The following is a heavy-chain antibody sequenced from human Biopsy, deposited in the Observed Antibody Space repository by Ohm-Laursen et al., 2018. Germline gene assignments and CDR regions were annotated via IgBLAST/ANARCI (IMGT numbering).Heavy chain of an antibody. CDR3: ARGSNEYGGLYFPH. CDR2: ISHTGYT. V-gene: IGHV4-59*11. D-gene: IGHD4-23*01. J-gene: IGHJ1*01. CDR1: GGSFTGHY. Sequence: LSLTCTVSGGSFTGHYWTWIRRPPGKGLEWIGHISHTGYTSYKSSLKSRVTISLDTSRKHFSLRLTSLAAADTAVYYCARGSNEYGGLYFPHWGQGTLVTVSS.